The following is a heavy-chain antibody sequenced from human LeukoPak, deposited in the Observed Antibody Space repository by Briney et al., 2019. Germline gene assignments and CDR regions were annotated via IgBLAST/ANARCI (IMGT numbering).Heavy chain of an antibody. CDR2: MYYSGST. CDR3: ARAGSWYWYFDL. CDR1: GDSISGYY. V-gene: IGHV4-59*01. D-gene: IGHD6-13*01. Sequence: PSETLSLTCTVSGDSISGYYWNWIRQPPGKGLEWIGYMYYSGSTNYNPSLKSRVTISLDTSKNQFSLKLSSVTAADTAVYYCARAGSWYWYFDLWGRGTLVTVSS. J-gene: IGHJ2*01.